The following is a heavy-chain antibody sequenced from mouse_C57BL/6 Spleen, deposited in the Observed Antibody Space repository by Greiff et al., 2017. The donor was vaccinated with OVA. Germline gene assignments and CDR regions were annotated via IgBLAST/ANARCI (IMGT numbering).Heavy chain of an antibody. V-gene: IGHV1-19*01. CDR1: GYTFTDYY. CDR2: INPYNGGT. D-gene: IGHD1-1*02. J-gene: IGHJ4*01. CDR3: ARGELWGAMDY. Sequence: VQLKQSGPVLVKPGASVKMSCKASGYTFTDYYMNWVKQSHGKSLEWIGVINPYNGGTSYNQKFKGKATLTVDKSSSTAYMELNRLTSEDSAVYYSARGELWGAMDYWGQGTSVTV.